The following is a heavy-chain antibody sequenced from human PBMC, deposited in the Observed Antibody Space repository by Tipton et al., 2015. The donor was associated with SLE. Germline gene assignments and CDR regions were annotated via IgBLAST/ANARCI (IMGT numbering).Heavy chain of an antibody. J-gene: IGHJ4*02. V-gene: IGHV4-59*12. CDR3: ARVGGYGDYYFDY. D-gene: IGHD4-17*01. CDR2: IYYSGST. Sequence: TLSLTCTVSGGSISGYYWSWIRQPPGKGLEWIGYIYYSGSTNYNPSLKSRVTISVDTSKNQFSLKLSSVTAADTAVYYCARVGGYGDYYFDYWGQGTLVTVSS. CDR1: GGSISGYY.